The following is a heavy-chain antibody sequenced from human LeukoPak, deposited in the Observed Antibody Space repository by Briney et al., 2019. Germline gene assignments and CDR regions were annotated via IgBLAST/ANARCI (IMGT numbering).Heavy chain of an antibody. V-gene: IGHV1-24*01. CDR1: LYTPSVLS. J-gene: IGHJ3*02. D-gene: IGHD3-3*01. CDR2: FDAEVGET. Sequence: ASPKVSSALSLYTPSVLSIHCGPHAPGKRVWCMGGFDAEVGETIYAQKFQGRVTMTEDTSTDTAYMELSSLRSEDTAVYYCATESAGYDFWSGYRSGAFDIWGQGTMVTVSS. CDR3: ATESAGYDFWSGYRSGAFDI.